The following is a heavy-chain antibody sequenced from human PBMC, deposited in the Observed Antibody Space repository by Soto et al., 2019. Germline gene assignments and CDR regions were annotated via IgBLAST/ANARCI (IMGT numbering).Heavy chain of an antibody. Sequence: GASVKVSCKASGGTFSSYAISWVRQAPGQGLEWMGGIIPIFGTANYAQKFQGRVTITADESTSTAYMELSSLRSEDTAVYYCARASYYYDSSGSEFDYWGQGTLVNVSS. V-gene: IGHV1-69*13. J-gene: IGHJ4*02. D-gene: IGHD3-22*01. CDR1: GGTFSSYA. CDR2: IIPIFGTA. CDR3: ARASYYYDSSGSEFDY.